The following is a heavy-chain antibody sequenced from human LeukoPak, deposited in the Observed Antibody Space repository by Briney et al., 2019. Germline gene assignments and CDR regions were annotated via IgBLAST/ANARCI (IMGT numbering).Heavy chain of an antibody. Sequence: GGSLRLSCSVSGFTFTSYWMTWVRQAPGKGLEWVANIKQDGSETNYVDSVRGRFSISRDNAKNSLYLQMDSLRAEDTAVYYCARAYDYVRYWGQGTLVTVSS. V-gene: IGHV3-7*03. CDR2: IKQDGSET. D-gene: IGHD3-16*01. CDR1: GFTFTSYW. CDR3: ARAYDYVRY. J-gene: IGHJ4*02.